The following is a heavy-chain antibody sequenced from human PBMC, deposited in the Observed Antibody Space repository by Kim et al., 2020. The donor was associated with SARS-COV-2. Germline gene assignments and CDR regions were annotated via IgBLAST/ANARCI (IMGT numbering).Heavy chain of an antibody. Sequence: GGSLRLSCSASGFTFSSYAMHWVRQAPGKGLEYVSAISSNGGSTYYADSVKGRFTISRDNSKNTLYLQMSSLRAEDTAVYYCVKGSWPILTGHSGFAYWGQGALVTVSS. J-gene: IGHJ4*02. V-gene: IGHV3-64D*06. D-gene: IGHD3-9*01. CDR1: GFTFSSYA. CDR3: VKGSWPILTGHSGFAY. CDR2: ISSNGGST.